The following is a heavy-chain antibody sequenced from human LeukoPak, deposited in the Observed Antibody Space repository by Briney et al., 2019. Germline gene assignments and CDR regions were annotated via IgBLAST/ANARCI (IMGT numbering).Heavy chain of an antibody. CDR3: ARATNRDIVVVLDFDY. V-gene: IGHV3-11*01. D-gene: IGHD2-2*01. J-gene: IGHJ4*02. Sequence: GGSLRLSCAASGFTFSDYYMSWIRQAPGKGLEWVSYISSSGSTIYYADSVKGRFTISRDNAKNSLYLQMNGLRAEDTAVYYCARATNRDIVVVLDFDYWGQGTLVTVSS. CDR1: GFTFSDYY. CDR2: ISSSGSTI.